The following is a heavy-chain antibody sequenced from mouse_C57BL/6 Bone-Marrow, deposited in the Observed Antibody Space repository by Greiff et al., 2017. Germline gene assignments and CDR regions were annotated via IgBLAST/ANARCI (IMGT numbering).Heavy chain of an antibody. CDR1: GYTFTDYN. J-gene: IGHJ3*01. V-gene: IGHV1-22*01. CDR3: ARSNSSGYEAWCAY. Sequence: VQLQQSGPELVKPGASVKMSCKASGYTFTDYNMHWVKQSHGKSLEWIGYINPNNGGTSYNQKFKGKATLTVNKSSSTAYMELRSLTSEDSAVYYCARSNSSGYEAWCAYWGQGTLVTVSA. CDR2: INPNNGGT. D-gene: IGHD3-2*02.